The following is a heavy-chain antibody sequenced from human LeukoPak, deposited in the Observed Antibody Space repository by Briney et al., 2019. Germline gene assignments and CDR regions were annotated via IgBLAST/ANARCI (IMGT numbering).Heavy chain of an antibody. CDR1: GGSFSGYY. CDR3: ARGSPRFGSGYYNRHFQH. Sequence: PSETLSLTCAVYGGSFSGYYWNWIRQPPGKGLEWIGKINHGGDTNYNLSLKSRVTISVDTSKNQFFLKLNSVTAADTAVYYCARGSPRFGSGYYNRHFQHWGQGTLVTVSS. V-gene: IGHV4-34*01. D-gene: IGHD3-22*01. J-gene: IGHJ1*01. CDR2: INHGGDT.